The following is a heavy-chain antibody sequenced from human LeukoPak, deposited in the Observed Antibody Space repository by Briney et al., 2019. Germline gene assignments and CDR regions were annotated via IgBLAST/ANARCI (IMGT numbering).Heavy chain of an antibody. CDR2: IYTSGST. CDR3: ARLDYGDDYYYMDV. D-gene: IGHD4-17*01. J-gene: IGHJ6*03. CDR1: GDSITGYY. Sequence: SETLSLTCSVSGDSITGYYWSWIRQPAGKGLEWIGRIYTSGSTNYNPSLKSRVTMSVDTSKNQFSLKLSSVTAADTAVYYCARLDYGDDYYYMDVWGKGTTVTISS. V-gene: IGHV4-4*07.